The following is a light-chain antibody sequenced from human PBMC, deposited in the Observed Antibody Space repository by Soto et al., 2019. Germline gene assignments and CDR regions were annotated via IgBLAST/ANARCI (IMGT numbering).Light chain of an antibody. CDR3: MESLQTPWT. V-gene: IGKV2-28*01. J-gene: IGKJ1*01. CDR2: LGS. Sequence: DIVMTQSPLSLPVTPGEPASISCRSSQSLLHSNGYNYLDWYLQKPGQSPQLLIYLGSDRASGVPDRFSGSGSGTDFTLKISRLEAEDVAVYYCMESLQTPWTFGQGTKVEIK. CDR1: QSLLHSNGYNY.